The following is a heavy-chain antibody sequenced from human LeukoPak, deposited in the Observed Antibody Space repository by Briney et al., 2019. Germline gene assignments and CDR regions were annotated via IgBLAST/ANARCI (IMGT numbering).Heavy chain of an antibody. Sequence: PGGSLRLSCAASGFSFSGYGMHWARQAPGKGLEWVAFIRYDSTIKYYGDSVKGRFTVSRDNSKNTMYLQMNSLRAEDTAVYYCAKVGVGYYFDYWGQGALVTVSS. CDR1: GFSFSGYG. CDR3: AKVGVGYYFDY. CDR2: IRYDSTIK. D-gene: IGHD3-16*01. J-gene: IGHJ4*02. V-gene: IGHV3-30*02.